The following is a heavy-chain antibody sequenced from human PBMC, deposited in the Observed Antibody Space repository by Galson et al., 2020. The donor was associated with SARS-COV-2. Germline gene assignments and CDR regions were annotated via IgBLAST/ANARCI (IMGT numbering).Heavy chain of an antibody. CDR3: ARESFGDRTSSGSYLSLGFDH. Sequence: ASVKVSCKTSGYTFTSYAMHWVRQAPGQGLEWMGWINPVTVNTKYSQKFQGRVTITRDTSASTAYMELSSLRSEDTGVYYCARESFGDRTSSGSYLSLGFDHWGQGTLVTVSS. V-gene: IGHV1-3*01. CDR1: GYTFTSYA. D-gene: IGHD3-10*01. CDR2: INPVTVNT. J-gene: IGHJ4*02.